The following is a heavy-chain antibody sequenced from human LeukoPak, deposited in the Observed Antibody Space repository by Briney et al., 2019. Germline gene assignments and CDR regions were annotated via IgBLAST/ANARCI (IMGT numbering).Heavy chain of an antibody. D-gene: IGHD4-17*01. CDR1: GFTFGGYW. CDR2: IKQDGSEK. J-gene: IGHJ4*02. Sequence: GGSLRLSCAAPGFTFGGYWMSWVRQAPGKGLEWVANIKQDGSEKYYVDSVKGRFTISRDNAKNSLYLQMNSLRAEDTAVYYCARGAATRTVTRPYDYWGQGTLVTVSS. V-gene: IGHV3-7*01. CDR3: ARGAATRTVTRPYDY.